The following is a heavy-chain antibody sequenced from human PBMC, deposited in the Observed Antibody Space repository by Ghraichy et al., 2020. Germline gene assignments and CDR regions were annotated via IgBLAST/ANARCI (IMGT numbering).Heavy chain of an antibody. Sequence: GGSLRLSCAASGFNFSSHWMHWVRQAPGKGLVWVSRINGDGSLTNYADSVKGRFTISRDNAKNTLYVQMNSLRADDTAVYYCARDPSSGYNWFDPWGQGTLVTVSS. V-gene: IGHV3-74*01. CDR3: ARDPSSGYNWFDP. CDR2: INGDGSLT. CDR1: GFNFSSHW. D-gene: IGHD6-6*01. J-gene: IGHJ5*02.